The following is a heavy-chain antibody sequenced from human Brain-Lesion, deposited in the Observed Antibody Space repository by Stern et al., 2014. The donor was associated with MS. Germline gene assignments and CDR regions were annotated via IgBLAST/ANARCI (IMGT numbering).Heavy chain of an antibody. D-gene: IGHD5-18*01. CDR1: GFTFSTYW. CDR3: ARAHVDTWDWFDP. J-gene: IGHJ5*02. CDR2: INGDGSRT. V-gene: IGHV3-74*02. Sequence: EMQLVESGGDLVQPGGSLRLSCTASGFTFSTYWMHWVRQAPGKGLMWVSRINGDGSRTSYADSVKGRFTISRDNAKNTLYVQMNSLRVEDTAVYYCARAHVDTWDWFDPWGQGTLVTVSS.